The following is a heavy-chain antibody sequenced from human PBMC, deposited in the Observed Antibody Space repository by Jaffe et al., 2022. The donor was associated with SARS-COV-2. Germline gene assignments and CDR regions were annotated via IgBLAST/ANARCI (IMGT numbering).Heavy chain of an antibody. CDR2: ISAYNGNT. CDR3: ARDVRSHYDVLTGYRPDAFDF. J-gene: IGHJ3*01. D-gene: IGHD3-9*01. V-gene: IGHV1-18*01. Sequence: QVQLVQSGAEVKKPGASVKVSCKASGYSFATYGISWVRQAPGQGLEWMGWISAYNGNTKSAQKLQGRVTMTTDTSTRTANMELTSLRSDDTAVYYCARDVRSHYDVLTGYRPDAFDFWGQGTMVTVSS. CDR1: GYSFATYG.